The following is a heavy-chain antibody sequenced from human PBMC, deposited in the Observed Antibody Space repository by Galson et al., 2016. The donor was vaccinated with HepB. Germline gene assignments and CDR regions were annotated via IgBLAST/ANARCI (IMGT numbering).Heavy chain of an antibody. CDR2: IYYSGAT. J-gene: IGHJ3*02. CDR3: ARGPTTNDAFDI. D-gene: IGHD4-17*01. CDR1: GGSISTYY. Sequence: SETLSLTCTVSGGSISTYYWSWIRQPPGKALEWIGYIYYSGATNYKPSLKNRVTISVDTSKNQFSLKLSSVTAADTAVYYCARGPTTNDAFDIWGQGTMVTVSS. V-gene: IGHV4-59*01.